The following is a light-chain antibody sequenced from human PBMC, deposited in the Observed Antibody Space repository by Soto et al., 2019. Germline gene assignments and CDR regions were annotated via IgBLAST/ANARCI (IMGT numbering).Light chain of an antibody. V-gene: IGKV1-9*01. CDR1: QTISSW. CDR3: QQLNSYLT. J-gene: IGKJ4*01. Sequence: DIQMTQSPSILSGSVGDRVTITCRASQTISSWLAWYQQKPGKAPKLLIYAASTLQSGVPSRFSGSGSGTDFTLTISSLQPEDFATYYCQQLNSYLTFGGGTKVDIK. CDR2: AAS.